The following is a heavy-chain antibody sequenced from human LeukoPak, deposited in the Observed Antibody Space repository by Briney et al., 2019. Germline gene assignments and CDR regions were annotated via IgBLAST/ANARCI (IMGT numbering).Heavy chain of an antibody. CDR3: ARGHGFGYDILTGLRLDYMDV. Sequence: ASVKVSCKASGYTFTSYAMNWVRQAPGQGLEWMGWINTNTGNPTYAQGFTGRFVFSLDTSVSTAYLQISSLKAEDTAVYYCARGHGFGYDILTGLRLDYMDVWGKGTTATVSS. CDR2: INTNTGNP. V-gene: IGHV7-4-1*02. D-gene: IGHD3-9*01. CDR1: GYTFTSYA. J-gene: IGHJ6*03.